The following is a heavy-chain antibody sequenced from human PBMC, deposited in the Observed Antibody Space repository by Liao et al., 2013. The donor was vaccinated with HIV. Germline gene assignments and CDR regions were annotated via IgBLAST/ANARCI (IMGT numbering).Heavy chain of an antibody. D-gene: IGHD4-17*01. CDR1: GGSISRSSYY. V-gene: IGHV4-39*07. CDR2: MYYSGST. Sequence: QVQLQESGPGLVKPSETLSLTCTVSGGSISRSSYYWGWIRQSPGKGLEWIGSMYYSGSTHYNPSLKSRVTVSVDTSKNQFSLRLTSVTAADTAFYYCARAVFTVPKPNWYFDLWGRGTRVTVSS. CDR3: ARAVFTVPKPNWYFDL. J-gene: IGHJ2*01.